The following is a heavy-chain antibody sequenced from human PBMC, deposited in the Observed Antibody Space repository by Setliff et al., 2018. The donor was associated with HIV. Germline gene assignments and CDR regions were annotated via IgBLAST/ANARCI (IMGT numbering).Heavy chain of an antibody. D-gene: IGHD6-19*01. CDR2: IYHSGST. CDR3: AREAHSSGWYKQVR. J-gene: IGHJ4*02. V-gene: IGHV4-38-2*02. CDR1: GDFFSSDYY. Sequence: SETLSLTCTISGDFFSSDYYWGWIRQPPGKGLEWIGSIYHSGSTYYNPSLKSRVTISVDTSKNQFSLKLSSVTAADTAVYYCAREAHSSGWYKQVRWGQGTLVTVS.